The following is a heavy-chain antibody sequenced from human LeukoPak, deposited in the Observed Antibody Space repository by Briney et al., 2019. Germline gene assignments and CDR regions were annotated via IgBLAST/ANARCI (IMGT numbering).Heavy chain of an antibody. J-gene: IGHJ4*02. CDR3: ATHLDRSYYYVDF. Sequence: ASVKVSCKISGYGLSILSIHWVRQAPGEGLQWVGGIDPQDGQTIYAQPFHGRATISEDTFSDTAYLELNSLRSEDTALYYCATHLDRSYYYVDFWGQGTLVIVSS. CDR1: GYGLSILS. CDR2: IDPQDGQT. D-gene: IGHD3-10*01. V-gene: IGHV1-24*01.